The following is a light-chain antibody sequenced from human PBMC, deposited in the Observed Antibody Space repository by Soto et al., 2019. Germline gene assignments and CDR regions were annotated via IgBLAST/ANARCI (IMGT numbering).Light chain of an antibody. CDR3: AAWDDSLNAWV. CDR2: YDD. Sequence: QSVLTQPPSVSAAPRQRVTISCSGSRSNIGHNAVNWFQQFPGKAPKLLIYYDDLLPSGVSDRFSGSKSGTSASLAISGLQSEDEADYYCAAWDDSLNAWVFGGGTKLTVL. CDR1: RSNIGHNA. J-gene: IGLJ3*02. V-gene: IGLV1-36*01.